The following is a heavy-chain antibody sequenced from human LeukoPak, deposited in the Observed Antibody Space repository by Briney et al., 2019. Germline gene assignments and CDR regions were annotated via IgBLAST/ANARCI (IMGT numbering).Heavy chain of an antibody. CDR2: IYSGGST. J-gene: IGHJ4*02. CDR3: ARCGSSWYFDY. Sequence: GGSLRLSCAASGFTVSSNYMSWVRQAPGKGLEWVSVIYSGGSTYYADSVKGRFTISRDNSKSTLYLQMNSLRAEDTAVYYCARCGSSWYFDYWGQGTLVTVSS. CDR1: GFTVSSNY. V-gene: IGHV3-66*01. D-gene: IGHD6-13*01.